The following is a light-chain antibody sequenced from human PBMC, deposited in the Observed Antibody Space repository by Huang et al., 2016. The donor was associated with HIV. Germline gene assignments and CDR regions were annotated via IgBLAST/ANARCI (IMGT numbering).Light chain of an antibody. V-gene: IGKV1-39*01. CDR1: QNIDNY. CDR3: QQAYTTPIYT. J-gene: IGKJ2*01. CDR2: SAS. Sequence: DIQMTQFPLSLSASVGDRVTITCRASQNIDNYLNWYQQKPGKAPKLLIDSASNLQSGVPSRFSGSASGAYFALTINSLQPDDFATYYCQQAYTTPIYTFGPGTNLDIK.